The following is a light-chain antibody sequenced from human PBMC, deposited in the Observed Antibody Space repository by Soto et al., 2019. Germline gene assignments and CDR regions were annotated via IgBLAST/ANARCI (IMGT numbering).Light chain of an antibody. J-gene: IGLJ1*01. Sequence: QSALTQPASVSGSPGQSITISCTGTSSDVGGYNYVSWYQQHPGKAPKLMIYEVSNRPSGVSNRFSGSKSGNTASLTISGLQAEDEADYYCSSYTSSSTLNYVFGPGPKVTVL. V-gene: IGLV2-14*01. CDR2: EVS. CDR1: SSDVGGYNY. CDR3: SSYTSSSTLNYV.